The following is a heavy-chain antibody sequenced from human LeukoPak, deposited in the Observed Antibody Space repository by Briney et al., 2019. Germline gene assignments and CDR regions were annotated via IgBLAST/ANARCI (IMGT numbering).Heavy chain of an antibody. CDR2: IWYDGSNK. D-gene: IGHD2-15*01. CDR1: GFTFSSYG. V-gene: IGHV3-33*01. Sequence: PGGSLRLSCAASGFTFSSYGMHWVRQAPGKGLEWVAVIWYDGSNKYYADSVKGRFTISRDNSKNTLYLQMNSLRAEDTAVYYCARDRNPVVGGDFDYWGQGTLVTVSS. CDR3: ARDRNPVVGGDFDY. J-gene: IGHJ4*02.